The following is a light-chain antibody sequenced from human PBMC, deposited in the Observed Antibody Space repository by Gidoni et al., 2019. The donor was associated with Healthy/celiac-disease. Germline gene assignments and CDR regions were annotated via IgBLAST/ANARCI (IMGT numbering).Light chain of an antibody. V-gene: IGKV1-39*01. J-gene: IGKJ1*01. Sequence: IQMTQSPSSLSASVGDRVTITCRASQSISSYLNWYQQKPGKAPKLLMYAASSLQSGVPSRFSGSGSGTDFTRTISSLQPEDFATYYCQQSYSTLWTFXQXTKVEIK. CDR2: AAS. CDR3: QQSYSTLWT. CDR1: QSISSY.